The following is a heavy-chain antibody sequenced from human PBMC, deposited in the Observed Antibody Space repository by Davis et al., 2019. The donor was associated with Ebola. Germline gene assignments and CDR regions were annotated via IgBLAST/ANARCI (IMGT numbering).Heavy chain of an antibody. CDR3: ARDGIAAAGRWGYFDY. V-gene: IGHV3-30-3*01. D-gene: IGHD6-13*01. Sequence: GESLKISCAASGFTFSSYAMHWVRQAPGKGLEWVAVISYDGSNKYYADSVKGRFTISRDNSKNTLYLQMNSLRAEDTAVYYCARDGIAAAGRWGYFDYWGQGTLVTVSS. CDR2: ISYDGSNK. J-gene: IGHJ4*02. CDR1: GFTFSSYA.